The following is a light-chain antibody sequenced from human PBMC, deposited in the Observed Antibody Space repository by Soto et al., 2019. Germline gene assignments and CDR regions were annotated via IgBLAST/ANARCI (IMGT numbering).Light chain of an antibody. CDR1: SSDLGSYNR. CDR2: SNN. CDR3: AAWDDSLNGPV. Sequence: QSALTQPPSVSGSPGQSVTISCTGTSSDLGSYNRVSWYQQPPGTAPKLLIYSNNQRPSGVPDRFSGSKSGTSASLAISGLQSEDEADYYCAAWDDSLNGPVFGGGTKLTVL. V-gene: IGLV1-44*01. J-gene: IGLJ3*02.